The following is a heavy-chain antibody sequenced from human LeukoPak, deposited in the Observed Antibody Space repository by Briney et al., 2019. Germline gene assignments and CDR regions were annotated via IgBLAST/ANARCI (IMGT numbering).Heavy chain of an antibody. D-gene: IGHD6-19*01. J-gene: IGHJ6*02. V-gene: IGHV3-23*01. CDR1: GFTFSSYA. CDR3: AKVILEVSRQWLVPDRYYYYYGMDV. CDR2: ISGSGGST. Sequence: PGGSLRLSCAASGFTFSSYAMSWVRQAPGKGLEWVSAISGSGGSTYYADSVKGRFTISRDNSKNTLYLQMNSLRAEDTAVYYCAKVILEVSRQWLVPDRYYYYYGMDVWGQGTTVTVSS.